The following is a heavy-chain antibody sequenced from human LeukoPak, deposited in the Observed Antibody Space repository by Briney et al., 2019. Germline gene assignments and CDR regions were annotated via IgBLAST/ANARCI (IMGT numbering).Heavy chain of an antibody. Sequence: GGSLRLSCAASGFTFSSYWMHWVRQAPGKGLVWVSHINTDGSSTNYADSVKGRFTISRDNAKNTVYLQMNSLRAEDTAVYYCARDKALWYWGQGTLVIVSS. V-gene: IGHV3-74*01. CDR1: GFTFSSYW. J-gene: IGHJ4*02. CDR2: INTDGSST. CDR3: ARDKALWY.